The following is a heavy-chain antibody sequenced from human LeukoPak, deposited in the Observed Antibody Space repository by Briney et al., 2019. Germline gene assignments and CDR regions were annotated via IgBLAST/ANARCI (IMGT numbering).Heavy chain of an antibody. J-gene: IGHJ3*01. D-gene: IGHD1-20*01. CDR3: ARDSGITATTAFAFDV. Sequence: SETLSLTCTVSGDSLSNYYWNWIRQPAGKGLEWIGRSSVSGSTNYNPSLKSRVTISVDTSKKQFSLKLSSVTAADTAVYFCARDSGITATTAFAFDVWGQGTEVTVSS. CDR1: GDSLSNYY. V-gene: IGHV4-4*07. CDR2: SSVSGST.